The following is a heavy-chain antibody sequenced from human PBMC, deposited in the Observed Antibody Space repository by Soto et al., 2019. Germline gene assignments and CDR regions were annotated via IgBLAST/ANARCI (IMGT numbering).Heavy chain of an antibody. CDR1: GGSISSYY. D-gene: IGHD6-13*01. Sequence: QVQLQESGPGLVKPSETLALPCTVSGGSISSYYCSWIRQPAGKRLEWIGRIYTSGSANYNPSLNSRVTMSVDTSKNQVSLKLSSVTAADTAVYYCARDRGSSWPNDAFDIWGQGTMVTVSS. V-gene: IGHV4-4*07. J-gene: IGHJ3*02. CDR2: IYTSGSA. CDR3: ARDRGSSWPNDAFDI.